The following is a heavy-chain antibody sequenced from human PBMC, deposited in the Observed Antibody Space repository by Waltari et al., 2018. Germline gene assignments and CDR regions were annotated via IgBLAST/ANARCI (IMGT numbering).Heavy chain of an antibody. CDR3: AREVDYWFDP. CDR1: GGSFSCFY. J-gene: IGHJ5*02. Sequence: QVQLQQWGAGLLKPSETLSLTCAVYGGSFSCFYWRWSRPPPGKGLEWIGEMNHSGRTNYNPSLKSRVTISVDTSKNQFSLKLSSVTAADTAVYYCAREVDYWFDPWGQGTLVTVSS. V-gene: IGHV4-34*01. CDR2: MNHSGRT. D-gene: IGHD2-2*01.